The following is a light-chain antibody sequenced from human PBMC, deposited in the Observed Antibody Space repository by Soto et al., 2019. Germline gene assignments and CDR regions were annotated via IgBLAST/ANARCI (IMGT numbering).Light chain of an antibody. CDR3: QQYHSFPLT. CDR2: ASS. Sequence: DIQMTQSPSTLSASVGERVTITCRASQGISSYLAWYHQKPGKAPKLVIFASSTLQSGVPSMFSGSGFGTEFTLTITSLQPDDFATYYCQQYHSFPLTFGGGTKVEIK. CDR1: QGISSY. J-gene: IGKJ4*01. V-gene: IGKV1-16*01.